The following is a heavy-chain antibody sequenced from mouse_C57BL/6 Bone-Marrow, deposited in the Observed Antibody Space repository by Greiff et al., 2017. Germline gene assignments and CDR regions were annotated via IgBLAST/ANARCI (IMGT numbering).Heavy chain of an antibody. CDR1: GYSITSGYY. Sequence: EVQLVESGPGLVKPSQSLSLTCSVTGYSITSGYYWNCIRQFPGNKLEWMGYISYDGSNNYNPSLKNRISITRDTSKNQFFLKLNSVTTEDTATYYCARDYGSSHLGYWGQGTLVTVSA. CDR3: ARDYGSSHLGY. V-gene: IGHV3-6*01. D-gene: IGHD1-1*01. CDR2: ISYDGSN. J-gene: IGHJ3*01.